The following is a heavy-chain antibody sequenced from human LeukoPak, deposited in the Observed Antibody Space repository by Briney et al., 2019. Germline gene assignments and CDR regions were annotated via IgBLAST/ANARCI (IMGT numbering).Heavy chain of an antibody. CDR2: IFQTGYT. V-gene: IGHV4-59*08. Sequence: SETLSLTCTVSGGSISGYYWSWLRQPPGKGLEWIGYIFQTGYTVYNPSPQSRVTMSVDMSKNQFSLQLPSVTAADTAIYYCVRQPYISGAYYFDYWGQGTLVTVSS. J-gene: IGHJ4*02. D-gene: IGHD3-22*01. CDR1: GGSISGYY. CDR3: VRQPYISGAYYFDY.